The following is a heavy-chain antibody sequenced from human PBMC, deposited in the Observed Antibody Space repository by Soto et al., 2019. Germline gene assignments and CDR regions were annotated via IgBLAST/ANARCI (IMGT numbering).Heavy chain of an antibody. Sequence: EVQLVESGGGLVQPGGSLRLSCAASGFTFSNYWMHWVRQTPGKGLVWVSHMDSDGSMTTYADSVKGRFTISRDNAKHTQYLQMNSLRVADTAVYYWVRDDFGRGIDYWGLGTLVTVSS. V-gene: IGHV3-74*01. CDR1: GFTFSNYW. D-gene: IGHD3-10*01. CDR2: MDSDGSMT. J-gene: IGHJ4*02. CDR3: VRDDFGRGIDY.